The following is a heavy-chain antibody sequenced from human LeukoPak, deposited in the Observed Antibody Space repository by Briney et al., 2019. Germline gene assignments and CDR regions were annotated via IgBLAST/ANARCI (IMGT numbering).Heavy chain of an antibody. CDR1: GYTFTGYY. D-gene: IGHD6-13*01. V-gene: IGHV1-2*02. CDR2: INPNSGGT. CDR3: ARDLWVQQLVFDY. Sequence: GASVKVSCKASGYTFTGYYMHWVRQAPGQGLEWMGWINPNSGGTNYAQKFQGRVTMTRDTSISTAYMELSRLRSDDTAVYYCARDLWVQQLVFDYWGQGTLVTVSS. J-gene: IGHJ4*02.